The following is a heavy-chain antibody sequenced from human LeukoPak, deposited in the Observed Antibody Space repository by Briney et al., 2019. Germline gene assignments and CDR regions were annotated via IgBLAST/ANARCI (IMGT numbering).Heavy chain of an antibody. V-gene: IGHV4-61*05. CDR2: ISYGGST. CDR3: ARFGSDSYGYKYYFDY. D-gene: IGHD3-16*01. CDR1: GGSISSSSYY. Sequence: PSETLSLTCNVSGGSISSSSYYWSWIRQSPGKGLQWIGYISYGGSTNYDSSLKSRLTMPVDTSKNQFSLKLRSVTAADTAVYYCARFGSDSYGYKYYFDYWGQGARVTVSS. J-gene: IGHJ4*02.